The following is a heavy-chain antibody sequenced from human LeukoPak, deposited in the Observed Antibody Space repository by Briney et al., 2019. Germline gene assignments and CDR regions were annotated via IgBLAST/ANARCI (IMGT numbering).Heavy chain of an antibody. D-gene: IGHD3-9*01. Sequence: PGGSLRLSCAASGFTVSGNYMTWVRQAPGKGLEWVSSISSSSSYIYYADSVKGRFTISRDNAKNSLYLQMNSLRAEDTAVYYCAREARYYDILTGYYRSYYFDYWGQGTLVTVSS. V-gene: IGHV3-21*01. CDR1: GFTVSGNY. J-gene: IGHJ4*02. CDR2: ISSSSSYI. CDR3: AREARYYDILTGYYRSYYFDY.